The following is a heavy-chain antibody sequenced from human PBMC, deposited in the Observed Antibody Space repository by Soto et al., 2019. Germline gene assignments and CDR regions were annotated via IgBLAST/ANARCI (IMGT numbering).Heavy chain of an antibody. D-gene: IGHD2-8*01. V-gene: IGHV1-2*02. CDR3: ARAGLYCTNGVCYPRWDY. CDR1: GYTFTGYY. J-gene: IGHJ4*02. CDR2: INPNSGGT. Sequence: GASVKVSCKASGYTFTGYYMHWVRQAPGQGLEWMGWINPNSGGTNYAQKFQGRVTMTRDTSISTAYMELSRLRSDDTAVYYCARAGLYCTNGVCYPRWDYWGQGALVTVSS.